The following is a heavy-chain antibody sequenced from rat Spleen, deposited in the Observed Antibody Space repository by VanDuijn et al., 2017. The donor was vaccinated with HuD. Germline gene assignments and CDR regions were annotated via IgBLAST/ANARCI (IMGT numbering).Heavy chain of an antibody. D-gene: IGHD1-9*01. V-gene: IGHV5-7*01. CDR1: GFTFSDYN. CDR2: ISYDGSTT. Sequence: EVQLVESGGGLVQPGGSLKLSCAVSGFTFSDYNMAWVRQDPKKGLEWVETISYDGSTTYYRDSVKGRFTVSRDNAKTTLYLQMDSLRSEDTATYYCARHGYNSYFYYWRQGVMVTVSS. CDR3: ARHGYNSYFYY. J-gene: IGHJ2*01.